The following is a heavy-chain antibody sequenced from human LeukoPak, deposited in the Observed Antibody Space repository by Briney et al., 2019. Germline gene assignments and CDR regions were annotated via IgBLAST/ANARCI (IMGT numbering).Heavy chain of an antibody. V-gene: IGHV3-7*01. D-gene: IGHD3-3*01. Sequence: GGSLRLSCAASGFTFSSYWTSWVRQAPGKGLEWVANIKQDGSEKYYVDSVKGRFTISRDNAKNSLYLQMNSLRAEDTAVYYCAREEWYNWFDPWGQGTLVTVSS. J-gene: IGHJ5*02. CDR1: GFTFSSYW. CDR3: AREEWYNWFDP. CDR2: IKQDGSEK.